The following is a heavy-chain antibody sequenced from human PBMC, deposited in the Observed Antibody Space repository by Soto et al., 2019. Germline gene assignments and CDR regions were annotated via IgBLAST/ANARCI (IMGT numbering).Heavy chain of an antibody. CDR2: INPSGGST. Sequence: QVQLVQSGAEVKKPGASVKVSCKASGYTFTSDYMHWVRQAPGQGLEWMGIINPSGGSTSYAQKFQGRVTMTRDTYTSTVYMELISLRSEDTAVYYCARVYCSGGSCYGIDSWGQGTLVTVSS. V-gene: IGHV1-46*01. CDR3: ARVYCSGGSCYGIDS. J-gene: IGHJ4*02. D-gene: IGHD2-15*01. CDR1: GYTFTSDY.